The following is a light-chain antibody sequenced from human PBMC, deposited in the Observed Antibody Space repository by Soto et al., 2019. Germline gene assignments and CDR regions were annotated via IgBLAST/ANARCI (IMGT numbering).Light chain of an antibody. Sequence: QSVLTQPDSVSGSPGQSITISCTGTSSDVGRYKYVSWYQQHPGKAPKLIIYDVSNRPSGVSSRFSGSKSGNTASLTISGLQAEDEADYYCMSPTTRVTWVFGAGTKLTVL. J-gene: IGLJ3*02. CDR1: SSDVGRYKY. CDR2: DVS. CDR3: MSPTTRVTWV. V-gene: IGLV2-14*03.